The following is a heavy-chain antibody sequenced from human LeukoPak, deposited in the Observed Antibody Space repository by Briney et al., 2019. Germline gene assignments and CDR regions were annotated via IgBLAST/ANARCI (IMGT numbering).Heavy chain of an antibody. V-gene: IGHV1-46*01. CDR1: GYTFTSYY. CDR3: ARGGGFGELFHY. Sequence: ASLKVSCKASGYTFTSYYMHWVRQDPGQGLEWMGIINPSGGSTSYAQKFQGRVTMTRDTSTSTVYMELSSLRSEDTAVYYCARGGGFGELFHYWGQGTLVTVSS. CDR2: INPSGGST. J-gene: IGHJ4*02. D-gene: IGHD3-10*01.